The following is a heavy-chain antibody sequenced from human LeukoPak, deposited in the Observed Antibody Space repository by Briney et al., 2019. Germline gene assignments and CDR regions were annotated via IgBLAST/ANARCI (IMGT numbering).Heavy chain of an antibody. J-gene: IGHJ5*02. CDR2: IYSGGTT. CDR1: GFTVSSNY. CDR3: ARDLVAGAPWFDP. V-gene: IGHV3-66*01. D-gene: IGHD6-13*01. Sequence: GGSLRLSCAASGFTVSSNYMSWVRQAPGKGLEWVSLIYSGGTTHYADSVKGRFTISRDNSKNALYLQMNSLRAEDTAVYYCARDLVAGAPWFDPWGRGTLVIVSS.